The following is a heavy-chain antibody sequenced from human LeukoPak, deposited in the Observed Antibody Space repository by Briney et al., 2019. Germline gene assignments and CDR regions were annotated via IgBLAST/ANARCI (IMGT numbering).Heavy chain of an antibody. V-gene: IGHV4-61*02. J-gene: IGHJ3*02. D-gene: IGHD4-17*01. Sequence: SETLSLTCAVSGGSISSGSYYWSWIRQPAGKGLEWIGRIYTSGSTNYNPSLKSRVTISVDTSKNQFSLKLSSVTAADTAVYYCARDSEDGDDAFDIWGQGTMVTVSS. CDR2: IYTSGST. CDR3: ARDSEDGDDAFDI. CDR1: GGSISSGSYY.